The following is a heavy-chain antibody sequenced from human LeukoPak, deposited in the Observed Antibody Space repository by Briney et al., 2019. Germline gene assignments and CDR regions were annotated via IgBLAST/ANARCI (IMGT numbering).Heavy chain of an antibody. CDR1: GGTFSSYT. CDR3: ARDLRGYSGSYYWFDP. J-gene: IGHJ5*02. V-gene: IGHV1-69*04. Sequence: SVKVSCKASGGTFSSYTISWVRQAPGQGLDWMGRIIPILGIADYAQKFQGRVTITADKSTSTAYMELSSLRSEDTAVYYCARDLRGYSGSYYWFDPWGQGTLVTVSS. D-gene: IGHD1-26*01. CDR2: IIPILGIA.